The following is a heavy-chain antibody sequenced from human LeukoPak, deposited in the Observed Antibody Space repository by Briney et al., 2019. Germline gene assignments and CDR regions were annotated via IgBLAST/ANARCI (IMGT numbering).Heavy chain of an antibody. CDR3: ARVLEVVVVTDAFDI. Sequence: PGGSLRLSCAASGFTFSSYAMSWVRQAPGKGLEWVSSISSSSSYIYYADSVKGRFTISRDNAKNSLYLQMNSLRAEDTAVYYCARVLEVVVVTDAFDIWGQGTMVTVSS. CDR2: ISSSSSYI. CDR1: GFTFSSYA. V-gene: IGHV3-21*01. J-gene: IGHJ3*02. D-gene: IGHD2-21*02.